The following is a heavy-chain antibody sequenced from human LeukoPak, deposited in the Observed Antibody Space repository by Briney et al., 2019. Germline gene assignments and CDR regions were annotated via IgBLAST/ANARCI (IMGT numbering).Heavy chain of an antibody. CDR1: GGSISSYY. Sequence: SETLSLTCTVSGGSISSYYWSWIRQPPGKGLEWIGYIYYSGSTNYNPSLKSRVTISVDTSKNQFSLKLSSVTAADTAVYYCARVGNSGWAYYFDYWGQGTLVTVSS. V-gene: IGHV4-59*08. CDR3: ARVGNSGWAYYFDY. J-gene: IGHJ4*02. CDR2: IYYSGST. D-gene: IGHD6-19*01.